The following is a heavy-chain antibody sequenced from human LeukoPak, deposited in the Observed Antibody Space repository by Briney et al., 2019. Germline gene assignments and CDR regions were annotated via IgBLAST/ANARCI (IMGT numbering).Heavy chain of an antibody. CDR1: GGSISSYY. D-gene: IGHD1-26*01. Sequence: PSETLSLTCTVSGGSISSYYWSWIRQPPGKGLEWIGYIYYSGSTNYNPSLKSRVTISVDTSKNQFSLKLSSVTAADTAVYYCARVSELLSDYYYYYYGMDVWGQGTTVTVSS. J-gene: IGHJ6*02. CDR2: IYYSGST. V-gene: IGHV4-59*01. CDR3: ARVSELLSDYYYYYYGMDV.